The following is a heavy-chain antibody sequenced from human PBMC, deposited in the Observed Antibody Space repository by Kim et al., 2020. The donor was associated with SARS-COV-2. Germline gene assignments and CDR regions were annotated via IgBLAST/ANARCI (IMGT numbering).Heavy chain of an antibody. CDR2: TYYRSKWYN. CDR1: GDSVSSNSAA. D-gene: IGHD3-9*01. J-gene: IGHJ6*02. CDR3: ARVGPPYYDILTGYRREYYYYGMDV. V-gene: IGHV6-1*01. Sequence: SQTLSLTCAISGDSVSSNSAAWNWIRQSPSRGLEWLGRTYYRSKWYNDYAVSVKSRITINPDTSKNQFSLQLNSVTPEDTAMYYCARVGPPYYDILTGYRREYYYYGMDVWGQGTTVTVSS.